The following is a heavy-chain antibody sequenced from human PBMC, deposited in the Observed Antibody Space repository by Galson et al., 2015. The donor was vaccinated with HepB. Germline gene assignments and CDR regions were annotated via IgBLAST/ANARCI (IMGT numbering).Heavy chain of an antibody. V-gene: IGHV5-10-1*01. Sequence: SGAEVKKPGESLRISCKASGYRFSFHWINWVRQMPGKGLEWMGRIDPSDSNADYSPSFEGHVTISTDKSISTAYLQWSSLKASDSAVYYCARRTYSSGWYVDYWGQGTLVTVS. D-gene: IGHD6-19*01. CDR1: GYRFSFHW. CDR2: IDPSDSNA. CDR3: ARRTYSSGWYVDY. J-gene: IGHJ4*02.